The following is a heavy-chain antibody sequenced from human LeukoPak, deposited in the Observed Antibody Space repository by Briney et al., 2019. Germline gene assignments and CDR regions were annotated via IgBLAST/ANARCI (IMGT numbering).Heavy chain of an antibody. J-gene: IGHJ4*02. CDR3: ARVWFGELSTLDY. CDR2: ISYDGSNK. D-gene: IGHD3-10*01. CDR1: GFTFSSYA. V-gene: IGHV3-30-3*01. Sequence: GGSLRLSCAASGFTFSSYAMHWVRQAPGKGLEWVAVISYDGSNKHYADSVKGRFTISRDNSKNTLYLQMNSLRAEDTAVYYCARVWFGELSTLDYWGQGTLVTVSS.